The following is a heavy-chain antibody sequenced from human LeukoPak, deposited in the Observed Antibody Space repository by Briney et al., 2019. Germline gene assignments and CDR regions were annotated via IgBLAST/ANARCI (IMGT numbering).Heavy chain of an antibody. CDR2: IYITESA. J-gene: IGHJ4*02. Sequence: SHTLSPTRTLAGGSISIGSYYSTWVRPPAGKGLEWIGRIYITESANYNSSLESRVTILVDTSKNQFSLKLSSVTAADTAIYYCARSRERICTNPPCYVDLQATWGQGALVTVSP. CDR3: ARSRERICTNPPCYVDLQAT. CDR1: GGSISIGSYY. D-gene: IGHD2-8*01. V-gene: IGHV4-61*02.